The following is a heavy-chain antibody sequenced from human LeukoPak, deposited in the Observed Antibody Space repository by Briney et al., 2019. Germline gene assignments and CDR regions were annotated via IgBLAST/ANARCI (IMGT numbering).Heavy chain of an antibody. V-gene: IGHV3-9*01. CDR1: GFTFDDYA. D-gene: IGHD2-2*02. Sequence: GGSLRLSCAASGFTFDDYAMHWVRQAPGKGLEWVSGISWNSGSIGYADSVKGRFTISRDNAKNSLYLQVNSLRAEDTALYYCAKAPIVVVPAAIEDWYFDLWGRGTLVTVSS. CDR3: AKAPIVVVPAAIEDWYFDL. CDR2: ISWNSGSI. J-gene: IGHJ2*01.